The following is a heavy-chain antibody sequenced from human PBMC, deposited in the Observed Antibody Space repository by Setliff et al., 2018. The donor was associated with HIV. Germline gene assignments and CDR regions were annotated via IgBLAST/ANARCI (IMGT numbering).Heavy chain of an antibody. V-gene: IGHV1-46*01. CDR1: GYTFINFY. Sequence: ASVKVSCKASGYTFINFYLHWVRLAPGQGLEWMGMVNSGSGSTVFAQKFQGRVTMTTDTSTNTVYLELTSLRSEDTAVYFCAIYSSNWWGWFDPRGQGTLVTVSS. J-gene: IGHJ5*02. CDR3: AIYSSNWWGWFDP. CDR2: VNSGSGST. D-gene: IGHD2-2*01.